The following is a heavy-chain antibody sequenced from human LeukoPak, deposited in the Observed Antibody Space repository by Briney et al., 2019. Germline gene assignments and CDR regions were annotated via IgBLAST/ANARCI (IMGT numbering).Heavy chain of an antibody. J-gene: IGHJ6*03. D-gene: IGHD6-13*01. V-gene: IGHV4-30-4*01. CDR2: IYYSGST. CDR3: ARRAAAGRRLAYYYMDV. Sequence: SETLSLTCTVSGGSISSGDYYWSWIRQPPGKGLEWIGYIYYSGSTYYNPSLKSRVTISVDTSKNQFSLKLSSVTAADTAVYYCARRAAAGRRLAYYYMDVWGKGTTVTVSS. CDR1: GGSISSGDYY.